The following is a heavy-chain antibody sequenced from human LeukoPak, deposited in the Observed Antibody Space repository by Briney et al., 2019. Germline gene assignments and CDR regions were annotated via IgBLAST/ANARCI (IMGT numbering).Heavy chain of an antibody. D-gene: IGHD6-19*01. V-gene: IGHV3-48*03. CDR2: ISSSGSTI. CDR1: GFTFSSYE. CDR3: AKDVWVSGYSSAMIDY. J-gene: IGHJ4*02. Sequence: QPGGSLRLSCAASGFTFSSYEMNWVRQAPGKGLEWVSYISSSGSTIYYADSVKGRFTISRDNSKNTLYLQMNSLRAEDTAVYYCAKDVWVSGYSSAMIDYWGQGTLVTVSS.